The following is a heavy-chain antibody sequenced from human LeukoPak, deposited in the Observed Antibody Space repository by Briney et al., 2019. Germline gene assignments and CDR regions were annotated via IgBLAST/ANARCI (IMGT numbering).Heavy chain of an antibody. CDR3: ALERIVEYSSGWPSEFDY. Sequence: KTGGSLRLSCAASGFTFSSHSMNWVRQAPGKGLEWVSSITSSSSYIFYADSVEGRFTISRDNAKNALYLQMNSLRAEDTAVYYCALERIVEYSSGWPSEFDYWGQGTLVTVSS. D-gene: IGHD6-19*01. CDR2: ITSSSSYI. CDR1: GFTFSSHS. V-gene: IGHV3-21*04. J-gene: IGHJ4*02.